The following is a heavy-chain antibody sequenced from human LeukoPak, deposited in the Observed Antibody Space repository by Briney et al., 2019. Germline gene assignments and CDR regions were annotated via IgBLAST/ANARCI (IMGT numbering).Heavy chain of an antibody. CDR1: GFTFSSYG. D-gene: IGHD3-22*01. CDR2: IPYDVNEK. CDR3: AKDGGTSGYYAGSVDY. J-gene: IGHJ4*02. V-gene: IGHV3-30*18. Sequence: GRSLRLSCAASGFTFSSYGMHWVRQAPGKGLEWVAVIPYDVNEKYYVDSVKGRFTISRDNSENTLYLQMNSLRAEDTAVYYCAKDGGTSGYYAGSVDYWGQGTMVTVSS.